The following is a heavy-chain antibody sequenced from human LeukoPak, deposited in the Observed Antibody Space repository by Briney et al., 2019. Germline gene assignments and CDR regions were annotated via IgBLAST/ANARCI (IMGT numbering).Heavy chain of an antibody. CDR1: GFTLSSYD. CDR3: AKDRLGAVVVVAAAGF. D-gene: IGHD2-15*01. CDR2: TSSSDSGK. V-gene: IGHV3-23*01. J-gene: IGHJ4*02. Sequence: SGGSLRLSCVVSGFTLSSYDMSWVRQAPGKGLEWVSSTSSSDSGKYHADSVRGRFTISRDNSKNTLYLQMNSLRAEDTAVYYGAKDRLGAVVVVAAAGFWGQGTLVTVSS.